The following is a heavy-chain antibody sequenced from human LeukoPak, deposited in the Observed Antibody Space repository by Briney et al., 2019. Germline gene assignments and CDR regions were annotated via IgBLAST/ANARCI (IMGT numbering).Heavy chain of an antibody. J-gene: IGHJ4*02. CDR1: GFTFSSYS. Sequence: PGGSLRLSCAASGFTFSSYSMNWVRQAPGKGLEWVSSISSSSSYIYYAGSVKGRFTISRDNAKNSLYLQMNSLRAEDTAVYYCARDSYILTGYLYYFDYWGQGTLATVSS. CDR3: ARDSYILTGYLYYFDY. V-gene: IGHV3-21*01. CDR2: ISSSSSYI. D-gene: IGHD3-9*01.